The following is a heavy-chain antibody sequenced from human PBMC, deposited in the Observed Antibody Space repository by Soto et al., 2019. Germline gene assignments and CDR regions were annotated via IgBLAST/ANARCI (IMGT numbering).Heavy chain of an antibody. CDR1: GFSLSGFSLSFSGVG. CDR3: AHLRGTWCAMDF. D-gene: IGHD2-15*01. Sequence: QITLKESGPTLVKPTETLTLTCSFSGFSLSGFSLSFSGVGVTWIRQSPGKALEWLGIIYWTDSKHYSPSLRGRLSITRATSRDHVFLTMANMDPADTGTYYCAHLRGTWCAMDFWGQGIPVTVSS. J-gene: IGHJ4*02. V-gene: IGHV2-5*01. CDR2: IYWTDSK.